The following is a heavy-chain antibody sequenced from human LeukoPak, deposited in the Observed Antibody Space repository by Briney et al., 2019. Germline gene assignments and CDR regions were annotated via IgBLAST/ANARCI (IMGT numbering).Heavy chain of an antibody. CDR3: ARVGWELPFDY. Sequence: SETLSLTCTVSGGSISSYYWSWIRQPPGKGLEWIGYIHYSGSTNYNPSLKSRVTMSVDTSKKQFSLNLSSVTAADTAVYYCARVGWELPFDYWGQGTLVTVSS. J-gene: IGHJ4*02. V-gene: IGHV4-59*08. CDR1: GGSISSYY. D-gene: IGHD1-26*01. CDR2: IHYSGST.